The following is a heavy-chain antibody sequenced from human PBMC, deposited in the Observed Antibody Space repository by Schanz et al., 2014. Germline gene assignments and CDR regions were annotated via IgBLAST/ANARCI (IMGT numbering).Heavy chain of an antibody. CDR2: IKQDGSAK. CDR3: ARSTYYDILTGQTHTRVDVRYFDL. Sequence: EVQLVESGGGLVEPGGSLGLSCAASGFTFSRYWMTWVRQAPGKGLEWVANIKQDGSAKNYVDSVKGRFTISRDNPKNSLFLQMHSLRADDTAVYYCARSTYYDILTGQTHTRVDVRYFDLWGRGTLVTVSS. J-gene: IGHJ2*01. V-gene: IGHV3-7*01. D-gene: IGHD3-9*01. CDR1: GFTFSRYW.